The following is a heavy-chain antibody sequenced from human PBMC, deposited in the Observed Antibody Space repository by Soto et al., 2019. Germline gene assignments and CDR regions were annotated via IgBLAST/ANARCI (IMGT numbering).Heavy chain of an antibody. CDR1: GYTFTSYG. Sequence: QVQLVQSGAEVKKPGASVKVSCKASGYTFTSYGISWVRQAPGQGLEWMGWISAYNGNTNYAQKLQGRVTMTTDTATSTAYMEMRSLRSDATAVYYCARRSGYALGFDYYYYMDVWGKGTTVTVSS. CDR2: ISAYNGNT. J-gene: IGHJ6*03. CDR3: ARRSGYALGFDYYYYMDV. V-gene: IGHV1-18*01. D-gene: IGHD5-12*01.